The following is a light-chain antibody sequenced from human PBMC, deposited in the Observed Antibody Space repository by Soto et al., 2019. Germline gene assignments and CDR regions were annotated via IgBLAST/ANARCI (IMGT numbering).Light chain of an antibody. V-gene: IGKV1-5*01. CDR3: QQYKSYST. Sequence: DIQMTQSPSTLSASVGDRVTITCRASQSISSWLAWYQQKPGKAPKLLIYDASRLESGVPSRFSGSGSGTEFTLTISRLQPDDFATYYCQQYKSYSTFGQGTKVEIK. CDR1: QSISSW. J-gene: IGKJ1*01. CDR2: DAS.